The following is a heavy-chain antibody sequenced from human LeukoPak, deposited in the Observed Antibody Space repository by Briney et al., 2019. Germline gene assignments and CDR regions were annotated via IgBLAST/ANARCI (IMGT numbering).Heavy chain of an antibody. CDR1: GESFSDYY. V-gene: IGHV4-34*01. D-gene: IGHD5-12*01. Sequence: PSETLSLTCAVYGESFSDYYWSWIRQPPGKGLEWIGEINHSGSTNYSPSLKSRVTISVNTSKNQFSLKLSSVTAADTAVYYCARVGKWLRIWGQGTLVTVSS. CDR2: INHSGST. CDR3: ARVGKWLRI. J-gene: IGHJ4*02.